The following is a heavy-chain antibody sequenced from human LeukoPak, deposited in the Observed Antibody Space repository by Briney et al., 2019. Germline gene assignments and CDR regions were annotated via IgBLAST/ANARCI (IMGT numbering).Heavy chain of an antibody. V-gene: IGHV1-2*06. J-gene: IGHJ3*01. Sequence: ASVKVSCKAFGYTFTGYHIHWVRQAPGQGLEWMGRIYSNSGGTNYAQKFQDRVTMTRDTSISTAYMELSRLRSDDTAVYYCARDRSDAFDFWGQGTMVTVSS. CDR2: IYSNSGGT. CDR1: GYTFTGYH. CDR3: ARDRSDAFDF.